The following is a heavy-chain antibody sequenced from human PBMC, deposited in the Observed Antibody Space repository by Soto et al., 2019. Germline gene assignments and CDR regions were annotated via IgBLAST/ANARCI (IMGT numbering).Heavy chain of an antibody. CDR1: GFTFSSYA. D-gene: IGHD3-3*01. V-gene: IGHV3-23*01. CDR2: ISGSGGST. Sequence: PGGSLRLSCAASGFTFSSYAMSWVRQAPGKGLEWVSAISGSGGSTYYADSVKGRFTISRDNSKNTLYLQMNSLRAEDTAVYYCAKGYFWSGYYYYGMDVWGQGTTVTVSS. CDR3: AKGYFWSGYYYYGMDV. J-gene: IGHJ6*02.